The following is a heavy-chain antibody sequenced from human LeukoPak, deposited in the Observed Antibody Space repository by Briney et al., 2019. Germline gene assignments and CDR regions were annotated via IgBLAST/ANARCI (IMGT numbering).Heavy chain of an antibody. CDR1: GGSINTHF. CDR3: ARVRDAFDI. CDR2: VYYSGIT. J-gene: IGHJ3*02. Sequence: KPSETLSLTCTVSGGSINTHFWNWIRQPPGKGLEWIGNVYYSGITNYNPSLKSRVTISVDTSKNLFSLRLSSETAADTAVYYCARVRDAFDIWGQGTMVTVSS. V-gene: IGHV4-59*11.